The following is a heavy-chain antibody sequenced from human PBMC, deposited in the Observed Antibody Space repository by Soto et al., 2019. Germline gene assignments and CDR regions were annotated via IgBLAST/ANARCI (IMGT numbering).Heavy chain of an antibody. V-gene: IGHV4-59*01. Sequence: SETLSLTCTVSGCSISSYYLSWVRQPPGKGLEWIGYIYYSGSTNYNPSLKSRVTISVDTSKNQFSLKLSSVTAADTAVYYCARTTDYYYYYMDVWDKGTTVTVSS. CDR3: ARTTDYYYYYMDV. J-gene: IGHJ6*03. D-gene: IGHD4-4*01. CDR1: GCSISSYY. CDR2: IYYSGST.